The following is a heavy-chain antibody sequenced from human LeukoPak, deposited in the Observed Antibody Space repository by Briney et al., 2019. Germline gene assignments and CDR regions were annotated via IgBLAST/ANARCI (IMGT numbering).Heavy chain of an antibody. CDR2: IKPDGSDT. CDR1: GFTFTTHW. D-gene: IGHD5-12*01. V-gene: IGHV3-74*01. Sequence: GGSLRLSCGASGFTFTTHWIHWVREAPGKGLVWVSRIKPDGSDTNYADSVKGRFTISRDNAKNTVYRQMNSLRAEDTAVYYCARGKYGGYFIDYWGQGTLATVSS. CDR3: ARGKYGGYFIDY. J-gene: IGHJ4*02.